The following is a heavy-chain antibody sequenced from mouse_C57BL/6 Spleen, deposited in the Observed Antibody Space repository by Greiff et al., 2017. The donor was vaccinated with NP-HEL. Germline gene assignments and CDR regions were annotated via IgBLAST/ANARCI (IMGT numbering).Heavy chain of an antibody. CDR3: TRARDAMDY. CDR1: GYTFTDYE. CDR2: IDPETGGT. J-gene: IGHJ4*01. Sequence: LQESGAELVRPGASVTLSCKASGYTFTDYEMHWVKQTPVHGLEWIGAIDPETGGTAYNQKFKGKAILTADKSSSTAYMELRSLTSEDSAVYYCTRARDAMDYWGQGTSVTVSS. V-gene: IGHV1-15*01.